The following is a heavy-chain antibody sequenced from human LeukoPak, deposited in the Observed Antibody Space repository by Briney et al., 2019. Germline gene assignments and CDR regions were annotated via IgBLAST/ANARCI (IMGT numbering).Heavy chain of an antibody. J-gene: IGHJ4*02. D-gene: IGHD1-1*01. Sequence: GGSLRLSCAPSGFTFSRHGMHWVRQAPGKGLEWVAIISNDGSRKYYAHSVEGRFTISRDNSEDTLYLQMNSLRAEDTAVYYCVRDPSGSGFAFDSWGQGALVTVSS. V-gene: IGHV3-30*03. CDR1: GFTFSRHG. CDR3: VRDPSGSGFAFDS. CDR2: ISNDGSRK.